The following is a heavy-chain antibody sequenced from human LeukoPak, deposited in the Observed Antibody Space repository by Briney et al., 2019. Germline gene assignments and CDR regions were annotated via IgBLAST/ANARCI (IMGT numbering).Heavy chain of an antibody. Sequence: ASVKVSCKASGYTFTSYYMHWVRQAPGQGLEWMGIINPSGGSTSYAQKFQGRVTMTRDMSTSTVYMELSSLRSEDTAVYYCAIRDCSSTSCYQGTFDYWGQGTLVTVSS. CDR1: GYTFTSYY. CDR2: INPSGGST. D-gene: IGHD2-2*01. V-gene: IGHV1-46*01. CDR3: AIRDCSSTSCYQGTFDY. J-gene: IGHJ4*02.